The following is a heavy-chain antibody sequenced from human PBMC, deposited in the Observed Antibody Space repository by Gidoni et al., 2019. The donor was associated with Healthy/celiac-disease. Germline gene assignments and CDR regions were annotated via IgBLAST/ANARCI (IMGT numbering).Heavy chain of an antibody. V-gene: IGHV4-31*02. CDR3: ARGVEGIFQSGSPGQTRRFDP. D-gene: IGHD2-21*01. Sequence: YYNPSLKSRVTISVDTSKNQFSLKLSSVTAADTAVYYCARGVEGIFQSGSPGQTRRFDPWGQGTLVTVSS. J-gene: IGHJ5*02.